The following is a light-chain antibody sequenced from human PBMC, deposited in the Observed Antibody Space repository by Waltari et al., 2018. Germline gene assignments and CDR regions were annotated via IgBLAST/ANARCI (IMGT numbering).Light chain of an antibody. CDR1: QRLLMSNGSHY. V-gene: IGKV2-28*01. J-gene: IGKJ1*01. Sequence: IGMTQSPLPLPVTPGEPASLSCGSSQRLLMSNGSHYLDWYLQRPGQAPQLLIYLGFHRAPGVPDSSSVSASGTDFTLCISRVGAEDVGVYYSMHALHTLWQFGEETKVAI. CDR3: MHALHTLWQ. CDR2: LGF.